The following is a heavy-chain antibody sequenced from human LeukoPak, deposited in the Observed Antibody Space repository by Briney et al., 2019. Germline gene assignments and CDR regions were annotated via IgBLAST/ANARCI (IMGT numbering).Heavy chain of an antibody. CDR2: ISGYSDNT. CDR3: ARGMAVAGIYMY. D-gene: IGHD6-19*01. J-gene: IGHJ4*02. CDR1: GYTFTTYG. Sequence: GASVKVSCTASGYTFTTYGISWVRQAPGQGLEWMGWISGYSDNTKYSQKLQGRDTVTKDTSTSTAYMELRSLRSDDTAVYYCARGMAVAGIYMYWGQGTLVTVSS. V-gene: IGHV1-18*01.